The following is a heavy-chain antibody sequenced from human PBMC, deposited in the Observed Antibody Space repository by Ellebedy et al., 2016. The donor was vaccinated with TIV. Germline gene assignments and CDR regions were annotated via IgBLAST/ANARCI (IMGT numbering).Heavy chain of an antibody. Sequence: MPSETLSLTCTVSGDSITSSYWSWIRQPPGKGLEWIAYIFYNWKTNYSPSLKTRVTISVDTSKNQSSLKLRAVTAADTAVYYCARGVTVPAGFCFDTWGQGTLVTVSS. CDR3: ARGVTVPAGFCFDT. CDR2: IFYNWKT. J-gene: IGHJ5*02. V-gene: IGHV4-59*01. D-gene: IGHD2-2*01. CDR1: GDSITSSY.